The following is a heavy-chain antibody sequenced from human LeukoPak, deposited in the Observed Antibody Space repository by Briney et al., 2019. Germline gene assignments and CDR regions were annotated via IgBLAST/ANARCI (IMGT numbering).Heavy chain of an antibody. CDR2: ISGSGSYI. CDR1: GFIYSNYD. CDR3: ARGHSSGYYPKY. V-gene: IGHV3-21*05. Sequence: GGSLRLSCAASGFIYSNYDMNWVRQPPGKGLEGVSYISGSGSYIDYADSVKGRFTISRDNAENSLYLQMNSLRAEDTAVYYCARGHSSGYYPKYWGQGTLVTVSS. J-gene: IGHJ4*02. D-gene: IGHD3-22*01.